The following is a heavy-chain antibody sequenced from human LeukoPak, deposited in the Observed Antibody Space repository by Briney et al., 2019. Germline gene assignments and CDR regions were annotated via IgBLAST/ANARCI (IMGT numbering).Heavy chain of an antibody. D-gene: IGHD3-22*01. J-gene: IGHJ4*02. Sequence: ASVKVSCKASGYTFTDYYIHWVRQAPGQGPEWMGWINPNSGDTDFAQKFQGMVTMTRDTSISTAYMELSRLRSDDTAVFYCARSNTSGYYPPTLRYWGQGTLVAVSS. CDR3: ARSNTSGYYPPTLRY. CDR1: GYTFTDYY. CDR2: INPNSGDT. V-gene: IGHV1-2*02.